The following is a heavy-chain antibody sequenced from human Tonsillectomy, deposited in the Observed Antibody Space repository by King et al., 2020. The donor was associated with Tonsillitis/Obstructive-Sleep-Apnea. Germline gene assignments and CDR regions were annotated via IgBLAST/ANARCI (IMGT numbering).Heavy chain of an antibody. CDR3: AREAGSGFDY. Sequence: VQLVESGGGLVKPGGSLRLSCAASGFTFSSYSMNWVRQAPVKGLVWVSSISSSSSYIYYADSVKGLFTISRDNAKNSLYLQMNSLRAEDTAVYYCAREAGSGFDYWGQGTLVTVSS. CDR1: GFTFSSYS. V-gene: IGHV3-21*01. J-gene: IGHJ4*02. CDR2: ISSSSSYI. D-gene: IGHD6-19*01.